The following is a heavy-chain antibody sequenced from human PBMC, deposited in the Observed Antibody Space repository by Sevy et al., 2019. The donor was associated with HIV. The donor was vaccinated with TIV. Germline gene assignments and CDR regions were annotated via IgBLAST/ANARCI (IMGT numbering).Heavy chain of an antibody. Sequence: GGSLRLSCAASGFTFSSYAMHWVRQAPGKGLEWVAVISYDGSNKYYADSVKGRFTISRDNSKNTLYLQMNSLRAEDTAVYYCAREVRFLVWFSSFHFDYWGQGTLVTVSS. D-gene: IGHD3-3*01. CDR3: AREVRFLVWFSSFHFDY. CDR2: ISYDGSNK. J-gene: IGHJ4*02. CDR1: GFTFSSYA. V-gene: IGHV3-30-3*01.